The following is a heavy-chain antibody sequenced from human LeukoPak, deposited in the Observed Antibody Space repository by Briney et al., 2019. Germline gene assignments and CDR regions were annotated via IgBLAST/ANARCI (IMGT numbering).Heavy chain of an antibody. CDR1: GGSISSYY. CDR2: IYTSGST. J-gene: IGHJ3*02. CDR3: ARDTITFGGVIVMDDALDI. D-gene: IGHD3-16*02. V-gene: IGHV4-4*07. Sequence: SETLSLTCTVSGGSISSYYWSWIRQPAGRGLEWIGRIYTSGSTNYNPSLKSRVTMSVDTSKNQFSLKLSSVTAADTAVYYCARDTITFGGVIVMDDALDIWGRGTMVTVSS.